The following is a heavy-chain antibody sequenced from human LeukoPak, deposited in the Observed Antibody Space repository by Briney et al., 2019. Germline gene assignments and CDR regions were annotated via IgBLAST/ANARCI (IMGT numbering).Heavy chain of an antibody. CDR1: GFTFSSYA. CDR2: ISGSGGST. V-gene: IGHV3-23*01. Sequence: PGGTLRLSCAASGFTFSSYAMSWVRQAPGKGLEWVSTISGSGGSTYYADSVKGRFTISRDNSKNTLSLQMNSLRAEDTAVYFCTKDGRYYDSSAYKYYFDYWGQGTLVTVSS. D-gene: IGHD3-22*01. CDR3: TKDGRYYDSSAYKYYFDY. J-gene: IGHJ4*02.